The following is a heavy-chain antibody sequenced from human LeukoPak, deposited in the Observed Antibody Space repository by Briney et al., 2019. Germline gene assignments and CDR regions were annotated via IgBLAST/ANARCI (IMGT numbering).Heavy chain of an antibody. V-gene: IGHV4-59*01. J-gene: IGHJ4*02. CDR1: GGSISSYY. CDR3: AREGVYGIIDY. CDR2: IYYSGST. Sequence: PSETLSLTCTVSGGSISSYYWSWIRQPPGKGLEWIGYIYYSGSTNYNPSLKSRVTISVDTSKNQFSLKLSSVTAADTAVYYCAREGVYGIIDYWGRGTLVTVSS. D-gene: IGHD1-1*01.